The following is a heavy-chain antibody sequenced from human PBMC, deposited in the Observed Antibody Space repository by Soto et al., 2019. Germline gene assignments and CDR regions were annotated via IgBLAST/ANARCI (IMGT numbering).Heavy chain of an antibody. CDR1: GFTFSSYA. Sequence: PGGSLRLSCAASGFTFSSYAMHWVRQAPGKGLEWVAVISYDGSNKYYADSVKGRFTISRDNSKNTLYLQMNSLRAEDTAVYYCATFSDLLHAFDYWGQGTLVTVSS. J-gene: IGHJ4*02. CDR2: ISYDGSNK. CDR3: ATFSDLLHAFDY. V-gene: IGHV3-30-3*01. D-gene: IGHD2-21*01.